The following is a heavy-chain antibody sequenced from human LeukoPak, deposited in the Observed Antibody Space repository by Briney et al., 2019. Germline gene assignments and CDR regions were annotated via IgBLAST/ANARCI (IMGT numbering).Heavy chain of an antibody. CDR1: GASISSSTYY. CDR2: IYSSGIT. V-gene: IGHV4-39*01. J-gene: IGHJ4*02. Sequence: SETLSLTCTVSGASISSSTYYWGWIRPPPGKGLEWIGSIYSSGITYCNPSLKSRVTIFADTSKNQVSLQLSSVTAADTAVYYCAGRPAGYWGQGTLVTVSS. CDR3: AGRPAGY.